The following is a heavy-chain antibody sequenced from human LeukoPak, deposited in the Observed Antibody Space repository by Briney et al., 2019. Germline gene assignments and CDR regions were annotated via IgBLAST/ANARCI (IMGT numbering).Heavy chain of an antibody. CDR1: RFTFSSYA. CDR2: ISGSGGST. CDR3: ARDVLMSYILPRYFDL. J-gene: IGHJ2*01. Sequence: QSGGSLRLSCAASRFTFSSYAMSWVRQAPGKGLEWVSTISGSGGSTYYADSVKGRFTISRDNSKNTLYLQMNSLRAEDTAVYYCARDVLMSYILPRYFDLWGRGTLVTVSS. D-gene: IGHD4-11*01. V-gene: IGHV3-23*01.